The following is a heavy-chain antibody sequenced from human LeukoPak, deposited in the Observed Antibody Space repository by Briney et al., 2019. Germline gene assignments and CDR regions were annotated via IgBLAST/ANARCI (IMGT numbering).Heavy chain of an antibody. V-gene: IGHV1-46*01. J-gene: IGHJ4*02. Sequence: ASVKVSCKASGYTFTSYYMHWVRQAPGQGLEWMGLINPTGGSTGYAQKFQGRVTITRNTSISTAYMELSSLRSEDTAVYYCATGPTVMEELLPEGVELPFDYWGQGTLVTVSS. CDR2: INPTGGST. D-gene: IGHD1-7*01. CDR3: ATGPTVMEELLPEGVELPFDY. CDR1: GYTFTSYY.